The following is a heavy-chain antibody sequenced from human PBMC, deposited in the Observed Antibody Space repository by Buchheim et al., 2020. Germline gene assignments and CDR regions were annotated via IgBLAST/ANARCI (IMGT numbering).Heavy chain of an antibody. J-gene: IGHJ4*02. CDR1: GFTFSSYW. D-gene: IGHD3-3*01. Sequence: EVQLLESGGGLVQPGGSLRLSCAASGFTFSSYWMSWVRQAPGKGLEWVANIKEDGSEKYYVDSVKGRFTISKDNAKNSLYLQVNSLRAEDTAVYYCTRAYYDFWSGYYIDYWGQGTL. CDR3: TRAYYDFWSGYYIDY. V-gene: IGHV3-7*01. CDR2: IKEDGSEK.